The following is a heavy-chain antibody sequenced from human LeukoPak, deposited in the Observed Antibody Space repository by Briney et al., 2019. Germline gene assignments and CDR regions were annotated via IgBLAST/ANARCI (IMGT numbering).Heavy chain of an antibody. CDR3: ARDTEYYGSGSYHFDY. CDR1: GYTFTSYY. V-gene: IGHV1-46*01. CDR2: INPSGGST. D-gene: IGHD3-10*01. J-gene: IGHJ4*02. Sequence: GASVKVSCKASGYTFTSYYVHWVRQAPGQGLECMGIINPSGGSTTYSQKFQGRVTMTRDTSTSTVYMELSGLRSEDTAVYYCARDTEYYGSGSYHFDYWGQGTLVTVSS.